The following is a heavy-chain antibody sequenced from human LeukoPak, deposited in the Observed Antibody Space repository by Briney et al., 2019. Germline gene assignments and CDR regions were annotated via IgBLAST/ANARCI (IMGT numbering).Heavy chain of an antibody. CDR2: ISYDGSNK. Sequence: GGSLRLSCAASGFTFSSYGMHWVRQAPGKGLEWVAVISYDGSNKYYADSVKGRFTISRDNSKNTLNLQMISLRVEDTAVYYCAKSFAMIVDEGAFDFWGQGTRVTVSS. CDR3: AKSFAMIVDEGAFDF. CDR1: GFTFSSYG. J-gene: IGHJ3*01. D-gene: IGHD3-22*01. V-gene: IGHV3-30*18.